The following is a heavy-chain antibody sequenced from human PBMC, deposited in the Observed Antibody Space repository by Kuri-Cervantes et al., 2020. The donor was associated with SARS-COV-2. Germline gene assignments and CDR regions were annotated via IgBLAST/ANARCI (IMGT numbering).Heavy chain of an antibody. J-gene: IGHJ6*04. D-gene: IGHD6-6*01. V-gene: IGHV3-30*02. CDR3: ARVVYSSYPGGLRV. CDR2: IRYDGSNK. Sequence: LSLTCAASGFTFSSYGMHWVRQAPGKGLEWVAFIRYDGSNKYYADSVKGRFTISRDNSKDTLYLQMNSLRAEDTAVYYCARVVYSSYPGGLRVWGKGTTVTVSS. CDR1: GFTFSSYG.